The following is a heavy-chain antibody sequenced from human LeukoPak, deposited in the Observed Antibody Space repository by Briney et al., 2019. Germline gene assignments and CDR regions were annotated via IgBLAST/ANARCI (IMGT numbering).Heavy chain of an antibody. Sequence: GGSLRLSCAASGFTFSTYWMHWVRQAPGKGLEWVSAISGSGGSTYYADSVKGRFTISRGNSKNTLYLQMNSLRAEDTAVYYCVASFDYWGQGTLVTVSS. V-gene: IGHV3-23*01. CDR1: GFTFSTYW. CDR2: ISGSGGST. CDR3: VASFDY. J-gene: IGHJ4*02.